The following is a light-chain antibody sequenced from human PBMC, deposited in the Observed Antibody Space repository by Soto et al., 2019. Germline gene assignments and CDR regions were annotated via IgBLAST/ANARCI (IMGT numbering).Light chain of an antibody. V-gene: IGKV1-9*01. CDR3: QQLNSYPIFT. Sequence: DIQLTQSPSFLSASVGDRVTITCRASQGISSYLAWYQQKPGKAPKLLIDAASTLQSGVPSRFGGSGSGTEFTLTISSLQPEDFANYYCQQLNSYPIFTFGPGTKVYIK. CDR1: QGISSY. J-gene: IGKJ3*01. CDR2: AAS.